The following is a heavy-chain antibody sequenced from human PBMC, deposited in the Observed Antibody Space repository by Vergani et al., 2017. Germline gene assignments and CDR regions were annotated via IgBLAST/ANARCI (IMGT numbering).Heavy chain of an antibody. J-gene: IGHJ6*03. D-gene: IGHD4-11*01. CDR2: IDHTGRP. Sequence: QVQLQQWGGGLLKPSETLSLTCVVNGESFTSYHWTWIRQSPGEGLERVGDIDHTGRPDYNPSLKSRLTMSVDKSRNQFSLTLNSVTATDTAIYFCARVNTETNGHLYYYYYMDVWGQGTAVTVS. V-gene: IGHV4-34*01. CDR1: GESFTSYH. CDR3: ARVNTETNGHLYYYYYMDV.